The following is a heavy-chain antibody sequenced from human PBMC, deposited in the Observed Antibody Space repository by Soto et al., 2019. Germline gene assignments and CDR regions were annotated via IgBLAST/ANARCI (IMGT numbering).Heavy chain of an antibody. Sequence: ASVKVSCKASGYTFTGYYMHWVRQAPGQGLEWMGWINPNSGGTNYAQKFQGWVPMTRDTSIRTAYMELSRLRPDDTAVYYCARVIAVAGTGSVPFYYGMDVWGQGTTVTVSS. CDR1: GYTFTGYY. V-gene: IGHV1-2*04. D-gene: IGHD6-19*01. CDR2: INPNSGGT. CDR3: ARVIAVAGTGSVPFYYGMDV. J-gene: IGHJ6*02.